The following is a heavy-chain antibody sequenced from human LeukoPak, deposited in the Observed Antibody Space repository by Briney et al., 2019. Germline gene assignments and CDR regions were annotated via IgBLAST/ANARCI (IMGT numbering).Heavy chain of an antibody. CDR2: ISAYNGNT. D-gene: IGHD3-3*01. J-gene: IGHJ4*02. V-gene: IGHV1-18*01. CDR3: ARTPITIFGVVIYNFDY. CDR1: GYTFTSYG. Sequence: SVKVSCKASGYTFTSYGISWVRLAPGQGLEWMGWISAYNGNTNYAQKLQGRVTMTTDTSTSTAYMELRSLRSDDTAVYYCARTPITIFGVVIYNFDYWGQGTLVTVSS.